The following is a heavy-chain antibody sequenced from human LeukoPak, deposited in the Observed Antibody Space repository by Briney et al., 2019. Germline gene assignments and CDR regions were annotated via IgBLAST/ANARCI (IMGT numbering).Heavy chain of an antibody. D-gene: IGHD3-10*01. J-gene: IGHJ5*02. V-gene: IGHV3-21*01. CDR2: ISSSSSYI. CDR3: ARVLLWFGESSNWFDP. Sequence: GGSLRLSCAASGFTFSSYSMNWVRQAPGKGLEWVSSISSSSSYIYYVDSVKGRFTISRDNAKNSLYLQMNSLRAEDTAVYYCARVLLWFGESSNWFDPWGQGTLVTVSS. CDR1: GFTFSSYS.